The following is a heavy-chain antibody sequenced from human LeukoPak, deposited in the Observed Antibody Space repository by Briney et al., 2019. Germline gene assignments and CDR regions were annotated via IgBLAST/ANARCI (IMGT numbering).Heavy chain of an antibody. J-gene: IGHJ3*02. Sequence: GGSLRLSCEASGFTFNNYWMSWVRRAPGKGLEWVGRIKAKTNGGTADYTPPVKGRFTISRDDSKNTLYLQMNSLKSDDTAVYYCATEGFTYGYHGIDIWGQGTIVTASS. V-gene: IGHV3-15*01. D-gene: IGHD5-18*01. CDR3: ATEGFTYGYHGIDI. CDR1: GFTFNNYW. CDR2: IKAKTNGGTA.